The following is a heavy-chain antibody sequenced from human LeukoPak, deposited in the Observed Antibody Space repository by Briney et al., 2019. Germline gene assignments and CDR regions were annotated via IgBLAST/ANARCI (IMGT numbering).Heavy chain of an antibody. Sequence: PGGSLRLSCAASGFTFSSYGMHWVRQAPGKGLEWVAVISYDGSNKYYADSVKGRFTISRDNSKNTLYLQMNSLRAEDTAVYYCAKLEWNNWFDPWGQGTLVTVSS. D-gene: IGHD2-8*01. CDR2: ISYDGSNK. J-gene: IGHJ5*02. V-gene: IGHV3-30*18. CDR3: AKLEWNNWFDP. CDR1: GFTFSSYG.